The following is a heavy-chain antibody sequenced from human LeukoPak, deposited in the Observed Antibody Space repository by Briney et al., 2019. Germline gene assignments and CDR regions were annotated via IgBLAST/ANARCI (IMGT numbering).Heavy chain of an antibody. D-gene: IGHD3-16*01. Sequence: PSETLSLTCSVSGGSICGYYWSWIRQPPGQTLEWIGYIHSSGSTNYNPSLQSRVTMSVDTSMNQFSLRLSSVTAADTAVYYCARFTYTTRPSDVWGRGTTVTVSS. J-gene: IGHJ6*04. CDR3: ARFTYTTRPSDV. CDR2: IHSSGST. V-gene: IGHV4-4*09. CDR1: GGSICGYY.